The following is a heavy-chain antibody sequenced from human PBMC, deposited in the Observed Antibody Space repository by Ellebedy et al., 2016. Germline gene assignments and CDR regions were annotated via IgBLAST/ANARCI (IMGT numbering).Heavy chain of an antibody. CDR3: TRAYCSSTSCYSWYFDL. CDR1: GFTFGDYS. CDR2: IRSNAYSETT. D-gene: IGHD2-2*01. J-gene: IGHJ2*01. Sequence: GESLKISCTASGFTFGDYSMTWLRQAPGKGLEWVGFIRSNAYSETTEYAASVKGRFTISREDSKSIAYLQVNSLKTEDTAVYYCTRAYCSSTSCYSWYFDLWGRGTLATVSS. V-gene: IGHV3-49*03.